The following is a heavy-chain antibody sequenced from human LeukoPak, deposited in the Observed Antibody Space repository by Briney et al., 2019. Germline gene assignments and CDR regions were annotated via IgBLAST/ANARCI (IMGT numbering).Heavy chain of an antibody. CDR3: ARDRAQWIQLWVDAFDI. CDR2: ISTYNGNT. D-gene: IGHD5-18*01. V-gene: IGHV1-18*01. J-gene: IGHJ3*02. Sequence: ASVKVSCKAYGYTFTSYGISWVRQAPGQGLEWMGWISTYNGNTNYAQKLQGRVTMTTDTSTSTAYMELRSLRSDDTAVYYCARDRAQWIQLWVDAFDIWGQGTMVTVSS. CDR1: GYTFTSYG.